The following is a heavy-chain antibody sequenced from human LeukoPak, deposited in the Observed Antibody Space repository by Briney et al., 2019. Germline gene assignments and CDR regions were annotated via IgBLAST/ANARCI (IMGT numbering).Heavy chain of an antibody. J-gene: IGHJ4*02. CDR1: GGSISSSTYY. V-gene: IGHV4-39*07. Sequence: SETLSLTCTVSGGSISSSTYYWGWIRQSPGKGLEWIGNIYYTGSTYYNPSLKSRGTISVGTSKNQFSLKLTSVTAADTAVYFCASRGVRHYYFDYWGQGTLVAVSS. CDR2: IYYTGST. D-gene: IGHD3-10*01. CDR3: ASRGVRHYYFDY.